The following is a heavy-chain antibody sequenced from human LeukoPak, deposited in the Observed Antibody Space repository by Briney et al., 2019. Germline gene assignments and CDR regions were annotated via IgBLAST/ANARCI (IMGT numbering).Heavy chain of an antibody. D-gene: IGHD4-17*01. CDR2: INPNSGGT. J-gene: IGHJ3*02. CDR3: ARVGTTVTPDDAFDI. CDR1: GYTFTGYY. V-gene: IGHV1-2*02. Sequence: ASVKVSCKASGYTFTGYYMHWVRQAPGQGLEWMGWINPNSGGTNYAQKFQGRVTMTRDTSISTAYMELSWLRSDDTAVYYCARVGTTVTPDDAFDIWGQGTMVTVSS.